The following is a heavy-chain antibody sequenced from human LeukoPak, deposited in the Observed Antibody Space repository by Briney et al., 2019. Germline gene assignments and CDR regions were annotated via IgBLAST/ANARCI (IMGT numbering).Heavy chain of an antibody. CDR1: GFTVSSNY. J-gene: IGHJ4*02. Sequence: PGGPLRLSCAASGFTVSSNYMSWVRQAPGKGLEWVSVIYSGGSTYYADSVKGRFTISRDNSKNTLYLQMNSLRAEDTAVYYCARARGYDSKYYFEYWGQGTLVIVSS. V-gene: IGHV3-53*01. D-gene: IGHD1-20*01. CDR3: ARARGYDSKYYFEY. CDR2: IYSGGST.